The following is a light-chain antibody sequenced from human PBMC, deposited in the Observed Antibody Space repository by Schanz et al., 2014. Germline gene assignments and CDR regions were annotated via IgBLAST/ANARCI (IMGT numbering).Light chain of an antibody. J-gene: IGKJ1*01. CDR2: GAS. CDR1: QSVSSN. Sequence: EIVLTQSPATLSMSPGKRATLSCRASQSVSSNLAWYQQRPGQAPRLLIYGASTRATGVPARFSGSGSATEFALTISSLQSEDSATYYCQQYNNWWTFGQGTKVEI. CDR3: QQYNNWWT. V-gene: IGKV3-15*01.